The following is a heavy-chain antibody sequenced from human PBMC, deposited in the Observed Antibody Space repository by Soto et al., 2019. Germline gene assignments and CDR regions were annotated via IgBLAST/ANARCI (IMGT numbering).Heavy chain of an antibody. CDR2: INHSGST. Sequence: SETLSLTCAVYGGSFSGYYWSWIRQPRGKWLEWIGEINHSGSTNYNPSLKSRVTISVDTSKNQFSLKLSSVTAADTAVYYCARGRTGSWFDPWGQGTLVTVSS. CDR1: GGSFSGYY. D-gene: IGHD3-10*01. J-gene: IGHJ5*02. V-gene: IGHV4-34*01. CDR3: ARGRTGSWFDP.